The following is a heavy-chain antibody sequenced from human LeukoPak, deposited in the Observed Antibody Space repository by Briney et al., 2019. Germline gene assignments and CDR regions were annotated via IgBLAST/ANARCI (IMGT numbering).Heavy chain of an antibody. J-gene: IGHJ4*02. CDR1: GVSISSGGYT. D-gene: IGHD1-26*01. V-gene: IGHV4-30-2*01. CDR3: ASFIVGATRSFDY. Sequence: SETLSLTCAVSGVSISSGGYTWSWIRQPPGKGLEWIGYIYHSGSTYYNPSLKSRVTISVDRSKNQFSLKLSSVTAADTAVYYCASFIVGATRSFDYWGQGTLVTVSS. CDR2: IYHSGST.